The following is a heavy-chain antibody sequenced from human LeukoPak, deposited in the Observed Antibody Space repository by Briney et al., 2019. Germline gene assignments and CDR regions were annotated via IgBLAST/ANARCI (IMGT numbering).Heavy chain of an antibody. D-gene: IGHD6-19*01. V-gene: IGHV1-2*02. J-gene: IGHJ4*02. CDR2: INPNSGGT. CDR1: GYTFTGYY. Sequence: ASEKVSCMASGYTFTGYYMHWVRQAPGQGLEWMGWINPNSGGTNYAQKFQGRVTMTRDTSISTAYMELSRLRSDDTAVYYCAREMAIAVAGDDYWGQGTLVTVSS. CDR3: AREMAIAVAGDDY.